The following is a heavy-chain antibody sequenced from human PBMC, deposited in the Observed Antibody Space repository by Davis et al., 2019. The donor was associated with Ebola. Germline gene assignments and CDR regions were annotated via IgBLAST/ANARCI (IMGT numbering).Heavy chain of an antibody. CDR2: MNPNSGNT. J-gene: IGHJ3*02. CDR1: GYTFTSYY. CDR3: ARLVNIGAFDI. V-gene: IGHV1-8*02. Sequence: ASVKVSCKASGYTFTSYYMHWVRQATGQGLEWMGWMNPNSGNTGYAQKFQGRVTMTRNTSISTTYMELSSLRSEDTAVYYCARLVNIGAFDIWGQGTMVTVSS. D-gene: IGHD5-12*01.